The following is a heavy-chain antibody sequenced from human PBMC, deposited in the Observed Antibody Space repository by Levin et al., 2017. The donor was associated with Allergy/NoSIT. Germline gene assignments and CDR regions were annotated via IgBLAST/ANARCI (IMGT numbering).Heavy chain of an antibody. J-gene: IGHJ6*03. CDR2: INHSGST. Sequence: SQTLSLTCAVYGGSFSGYYWSWIRQPPGKGLEWIGEINHSGSTNYNPSLKSRVTISVDTSKNQFSLKLSSVTAADTAVYYCARGRRYCSSTSCYIGYYYYYMDVWGKGTTVTVSS. CDR1: GGSFSGYY. V-gene: IGHV4-34*01. D-gene: IGHD2-2*02. CDR3: ARGRRYCSSTSCYIGYYYYYMDV.